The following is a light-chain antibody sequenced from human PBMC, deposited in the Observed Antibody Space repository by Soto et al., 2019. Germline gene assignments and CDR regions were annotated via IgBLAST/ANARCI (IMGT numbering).Light chain of an antibody. CDR1: STNVGHNY. CDR3: QSYDSTLSARYV. V-gene: IGLV1-40*01. Sequence: QSVLTQPPSVSAAPGQKVTISCSGSSTNVGHNYVCWYQQLPGTAPKLLIVGNTIRPSGVPDRFSASTSGTSASLAITGLQAEDEGDYYCQSYDSTLSARYVFGTGTKVTVL. CDR2: GNT. J-gene: IGLJ1*01.